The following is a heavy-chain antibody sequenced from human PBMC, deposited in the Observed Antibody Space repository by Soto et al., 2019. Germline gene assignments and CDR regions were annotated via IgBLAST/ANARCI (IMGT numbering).Heavy chain of an antibody. J-gene: IGHJ6*02. D-gene: IGHD2-2*01. CDR2: IIPIFGTA. CDR3: ARDLRDIVVVPAPKYYYYGMDV. Sequence: QVQLVQSGAEVKKPGSSVKVSCKASGGTFSSYAISWVRQAPGQGLEWMGGIIPIFGTANYAQKLQGRVMITADESTSTAYMELSSLRSEDTAVYYCARDLRDIVVVPAPKYYYYGMDVWCQGTTVTVSS. V-gene: IGHV1-69*01. CDR1: GGTFSSYA.